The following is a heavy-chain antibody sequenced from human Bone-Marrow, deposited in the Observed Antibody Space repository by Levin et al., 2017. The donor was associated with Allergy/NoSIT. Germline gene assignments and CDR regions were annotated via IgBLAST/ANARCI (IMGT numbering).Heavy chain of an antibody. V-gene: IGHV3-72*01. D-gene: IGHD2-15*01. CDR1: GFTFSDHY. Sequence: GGSLRLSCAGSGFTFSDHYMDWVRQAPGKGLEWVGRTRNKVNSYTTEYAASVKGRFTISRDDSSLYLQMNNLKAEDTAVYYCATASCSGGDCYNYYYYAMDVWGKGPRSPSPQ. CDR3: ATASCSGGDCYNYYYYAMDV. J-gene: IGHJ6*01. CDR2: TRNKVNSYTT.